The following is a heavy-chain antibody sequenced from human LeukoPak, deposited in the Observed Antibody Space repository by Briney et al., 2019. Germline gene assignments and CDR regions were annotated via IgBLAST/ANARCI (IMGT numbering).Heavy chain of an antibody. CDR3: AKDYSFYSHYYTMDV. D-gene: IGHD2-21*01. Sequence: GGSLRLSCAASGFTFSSHGMYWVRQAPGKGLEWVAVISYDGSNKYYADSVKGRFTISRDNSKSTLYLEVNTLRAEDTAVYYCAKDYSFYSHYYTMDVWGQGTTVTVSS. CDR1: GFTFSSHG. V-gene: IGHV3-30*18. CDR2: ISYDGSNK. J-gene: IGHJ6*02.